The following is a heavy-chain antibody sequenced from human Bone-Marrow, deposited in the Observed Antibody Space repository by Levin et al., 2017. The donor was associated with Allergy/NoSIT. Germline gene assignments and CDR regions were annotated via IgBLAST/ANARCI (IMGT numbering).Heavy chain of an antibody. CDR2: FDPKDDAT. V-gene: IGHV1-24*01. J-gene: IGHJ2*01. D-gene: IGHD5/OR15-5a*01. CDR3: ATGIYCHATSCPSGYWYFDL. Sequence: NPGGSLRLSCSLSGYILSDLSVHWVRQAPGEGLQWIGSFDPKDDATIYAQKFQGRVTLTEDTSSNTAYMEVTGLRSTDTAVYYCATGIYCHATSCPSGYWYFDLWGRGTLVTVSS. CDR1: GYILSDLS.